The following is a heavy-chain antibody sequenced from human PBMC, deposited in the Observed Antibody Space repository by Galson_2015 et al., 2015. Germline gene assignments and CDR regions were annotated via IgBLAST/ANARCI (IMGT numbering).Heavy chain of an antibody. Sequence: SLRLSCAASGFTFSTYTINWVRQAPGKGLEWVSSISSSGNTIYYADSVKGRFTISRDNAKNSLSLQMNSLRAEDTAVYYCAGAGFDYWGQGSLVTVSS. CDR3: AGAGFDY. CDR1: GFTFSTYT. J-gene: IGHJ4*02. V-gene: IGHV3-48*03. CDR2: ISSSGNTI.